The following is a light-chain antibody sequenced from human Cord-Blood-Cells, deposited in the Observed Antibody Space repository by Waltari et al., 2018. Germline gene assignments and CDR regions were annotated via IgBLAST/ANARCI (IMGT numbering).Light chain of an antibody. CDR3: CSYAGSSTFYV. CDR2: EVS. CDR1: SSDVGSYNL. Sequence: QSALTQPASVSGSPGQSITISCTGTSSDVGSYNLVSWYQQHPGKATKLIIYEVSKRPSGVSNRFSGSKSGNTASLTISGLQAEDEADYYCCSYAGSSTFYVFGTGTKVTVL. V-gene: IGLV2-23*02. J-gene: IGLJ1*01.